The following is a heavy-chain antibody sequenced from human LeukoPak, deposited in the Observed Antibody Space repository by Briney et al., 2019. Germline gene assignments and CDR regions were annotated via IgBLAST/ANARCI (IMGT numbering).Heavy chain of an antibody. CDR3: ARDASYIVGASGAFDL. CDR2: IYYSGST. CDR1: GGSISSYY. J-gene: IGHJ3*01. V-gene: IGHV4-59*01. Sequence: SETLSLTCTVSGGSISSYYWSWIRQPPGKGLEWIGYIYYSGSTNYNPSLKSRVTISVDTSKNQFSLKLSAVAAADPAVYCCARDASYIVGASGAFDLWGQGTMVPVSS. D-gene: IGHD1-26*01.